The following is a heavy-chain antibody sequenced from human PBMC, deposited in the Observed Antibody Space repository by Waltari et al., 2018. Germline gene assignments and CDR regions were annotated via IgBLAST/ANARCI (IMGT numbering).Heavy chain of an antibody. D-gene: IGHD3-9*01. V-gene: IGHV3-48*03. CDR3: ARRGPHAFDPSYFDH. J-gene: IGHJ4*02. CDR1: GFRFRLYE. Sequence: EVQLVESGGGFVHPGGSLGLSCVTSGFRFRLYEMIWVRQAPGKGPEWLSYIGSGGHTLHYADSVRGRFTISRDNARDTVYLQMSSLRAEDTGVYFCARRGPHAFDPSYFDHWGQGIRVTVSS. CDR2: IGSGGHTL.